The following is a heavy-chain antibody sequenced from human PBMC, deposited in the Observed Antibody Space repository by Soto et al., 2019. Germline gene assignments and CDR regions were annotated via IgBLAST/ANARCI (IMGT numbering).Heavy chain of an antibody. Sequence: QVQLVESGGGVVQPGRSLRLSCAASGFTFSSYAMHWVRQAPGKGLEWVAVISYDGSNKYYADSVKGRFTISRDNSKNTLYLQMNSLRAEETAVYYCARGEADFSDYGDYGGGYWGQGTLVTVSS. D-gene: IGHD4-17*01. CDR2: ISYDGSNK. CDR3: ARGEADFSDYGDYGGGY. J-gene: IGHJ4*02. V-gene: IGHV3-30-3*01. CDR1: GFTFSSYA.